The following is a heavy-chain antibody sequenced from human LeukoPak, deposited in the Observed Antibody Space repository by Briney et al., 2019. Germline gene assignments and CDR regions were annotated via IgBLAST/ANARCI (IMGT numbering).Heavy chain of an antibody. CDR2: IYYSGST. V-gene: IGHV4-39*01. D-gene: IGHD6-19*01. CDR3: ARLKQWLSPSGMDV. CDR1: GGSISSSSYY. J-gene: IGHJ6*02. Sequence: SETLSLTCTVSGGSISSSSYYWGWIRQPPGKGLEWIGSIYYSGSTYYNPSLKSRVTLSVDTSKNQFSLKLSSVTAADTAVYYCARLKQWLSPSGMDVWGQGTTVTVSS.